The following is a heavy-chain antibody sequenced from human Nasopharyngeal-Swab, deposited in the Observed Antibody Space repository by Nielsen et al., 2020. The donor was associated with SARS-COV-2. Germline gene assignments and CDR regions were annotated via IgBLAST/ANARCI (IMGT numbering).Heavy chain of an antibody. V-gene: IGHV3-15*01. Sequence: GESLKISCAASGFTFSNAWMSCVRQAPGKGVEWVGRIKSKTDGGTTDYAAPVKGRFTISRDDSKNTLYLQMNSLKTEDTAVYYCTTDSYYRYYYYGMDVWGQGTTVTVSS. CDR3: TTDSYYRYYYYGMDV. J-gene: IGHJ6*02. CDR2: IKSKTDGGTT. CDR1: GFTFSNAW. D-gene: IGHD3-10*01.